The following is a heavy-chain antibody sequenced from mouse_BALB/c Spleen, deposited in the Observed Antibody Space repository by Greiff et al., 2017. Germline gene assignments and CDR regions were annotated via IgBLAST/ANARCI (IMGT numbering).Heavy chain of an antibody. Sequence: EVQLVESGPGLVKPSQSLSLTCSVTGYSITSGYYWNWIRQFPGNKLEWMGYISYDGSNNYNPSLKNRISITRDTSKNQFFLKLNSVTTEDTATYYCASTDFDYYAMDYWGQGTSVTVSS. V-gene: IGHV3-6*02. CDR3: ASTDFDYYAMDY. D-gene: IGHD1-1*01. J-gene: IGHJ4*01. CDR2: ISYDGSN. CDR1: GYSITSGYY.